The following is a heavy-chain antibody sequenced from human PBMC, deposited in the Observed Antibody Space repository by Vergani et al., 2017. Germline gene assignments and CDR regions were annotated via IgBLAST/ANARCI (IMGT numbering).Heavy chain of an antibody. Sequence: EVQLVESGGGLIQPGGSLRLSCAASGFTVSSNYMSWVRQAPGKGLEWVGRIKSKTDGGTTDYAAPVKGRFTISRDDSKNTLYLQMNSLKTEDTAVYYCTTGGGRDFDYWGQGTLVTVSS. CDR1: GFTVSSNY. D-gene: IGHD4-23*01. CDR2: IKSKTDGGTT. V-gene: IGHV3-15*01. CDR3: TTGGGRDFDY. J-gene: IGHJ4*02.